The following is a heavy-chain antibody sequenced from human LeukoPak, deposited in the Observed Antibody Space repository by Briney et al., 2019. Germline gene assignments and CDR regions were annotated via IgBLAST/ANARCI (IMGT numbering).Heavy chain of an antibody. CDR1: GFTFSNYS. D-gene: IGHD3-9*01. V-gene: IGHV3-21*01. Sequence: GGSLRLSCAASGFTFSNYSMTWVRQAPGTGLEWVSSVSSGGTYIYYADSMKGRFIISRDNAKNSLYLQMNSLRAEDTAVYYCARAVGFYDFLTGYYSFPLYGMDVWGQGTTVTVSS. CDR3: ARAVGFYDFLTGYYSFPLYGMDV. CDR2: VSSGGTYI. J-gene: IGHJ6*02.